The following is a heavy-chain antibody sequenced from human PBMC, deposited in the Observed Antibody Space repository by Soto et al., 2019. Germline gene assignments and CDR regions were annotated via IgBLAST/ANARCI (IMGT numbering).Heavy chain of an antibody. CDR2: IYNDGTYS. CDR3: TRGLRRISTGTGDY. V-gene: IGHV3-74*01. D-gene: IGHD3-10*01. CDR1: GFIFKMYW. J-gene: IGHJ4*02. Sequence: PGGSLRLSCAASGFIFKMYWMHWVRQSPGKGLVWISRIYNDGTYSDYADSVRGRFTISRDNVNDTLYLQMNNLRAEDSGLYYCTRGLRRISTGTGDYWGQGTQVTVSS.